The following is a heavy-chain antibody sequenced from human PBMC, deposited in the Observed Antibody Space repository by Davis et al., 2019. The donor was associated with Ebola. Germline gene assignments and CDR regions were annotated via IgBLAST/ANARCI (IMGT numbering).Heavy chain of an antibody. J-gene: IGHJ4*02. CDR1: GYTLTELS. Sequence: SVKVSCKVSGYTLTELSMHWVRQAPGQGLEWMGRIIPILGIANYAQKFQGRVTITADKSTSTAYMELSSLRSEDTAVYYCARGRRIAVAGTDYWGQGTLVTVSS. CDR3: ARGRRIAVAGTDY. D-gene: IGHD6-19*01. CDR2: IIPILGIA. V-gene: IGHV1-69*04.